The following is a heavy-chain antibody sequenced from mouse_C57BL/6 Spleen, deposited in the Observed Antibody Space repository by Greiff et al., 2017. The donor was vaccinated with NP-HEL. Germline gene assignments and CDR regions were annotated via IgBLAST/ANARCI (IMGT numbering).Heavy chain of an antibody. D-gene: IGHD2-4*01. J-gene: IGHJ3*01. CDR1: GYTFTSYW. Sequence: QVQLQQPGAELVKPGASVKMSCKASGYTFTSYWITWVKQRPGQGLEWIGDIYPGSGSTNYNEKFKSKATLTVDTSSSTAYMQLSSLTSEDSAVYYCARGRIYYDYDEFADWGQGTLVTVSA. CDR2: IYPGSGST. CDR3: ARGRIYYDYDEFAD. V-gene: IGHV1-55*01.